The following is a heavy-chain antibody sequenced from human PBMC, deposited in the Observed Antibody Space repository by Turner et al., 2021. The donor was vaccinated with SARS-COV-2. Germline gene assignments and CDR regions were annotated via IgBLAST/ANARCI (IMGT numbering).Heavy chain of an antibody. V-gene: IGHV3-33*01. CDR1: GFTFSSYG. J-gene: IGHJ4*02. Sequence: QVQLVESGGGVVPPGRSLRLSCAASGFTFSSYGMHWVRQAPGKGLEWVAVIWYDGSNKFYADSVKGRFTISRDNSKNTLYLQMNSLRAEDTAVYYCARDQLGDYVTLDYWGQGTLVTVSS. CDR2: IWYDGSNK. CDR3: ARDQLGDYVTLDY. D-gene: IGHD4-17*01.